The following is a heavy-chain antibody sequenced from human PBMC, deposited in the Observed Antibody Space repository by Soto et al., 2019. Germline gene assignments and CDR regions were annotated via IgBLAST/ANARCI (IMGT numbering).Heavy chain of an antibody. CDR1: GYTFTTYD. CDR2: ISTYNGNT. CDR3: ARDPYHLLMVNAPNYYGMDV. J-gene: IGHJ6*02. D-gene: IGHD2-8*01. Sequence: QVQLVQSGAEVKKPGASVKVSCKASGYTFTTYDISWVRQAPGQGLEWMGRISTYNGNTNYPQSLQGRLTMTTDTSTTTAYMELRSLRSDDTAVYYCARDPYHLLMVNAPNYYGMDVWGQGTTVTFSS. V-gene: IGHV1-18*01.